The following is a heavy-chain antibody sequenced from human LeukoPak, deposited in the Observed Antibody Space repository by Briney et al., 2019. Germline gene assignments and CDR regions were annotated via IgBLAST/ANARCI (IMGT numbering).Heavy chain of an antibody. D-gene: IGHD3-22*01. CDR1: GDSFTKYY. Sequence: PSETLSLTCTVSGDSFTKYYWNWIRQAPGKGLEWIGYVSGSGSTKYNPSLKSRVSMSADTSKNQLSLQLTSLSAADTAVCYCVRARGYFVPDSWGPGTLVTVSS. CDR2: VSGSGST. V-gene: IGHV4-59*01. J-gene: IGHJ4*02. CDR3: VRARGYFVPDS.